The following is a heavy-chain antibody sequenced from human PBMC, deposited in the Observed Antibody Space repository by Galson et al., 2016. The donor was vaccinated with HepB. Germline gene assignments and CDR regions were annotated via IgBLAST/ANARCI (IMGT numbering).Heavy chain of an antibody. CDR1: GGSISSDYY. Sequence: SETLSLTCIVSGGSISSDYYWGWIRQPPGMGLEWIGEINQSGRTNYNPSLESRVSMSVDPSKNQFSLELNSMTAADTAVYYCARRPNKGHGAFDFWGQGTTVAVSS. CDR3: ARRPNKGHGAFDF. CDR2: INQSGRT. V-gene: IGHV4-34*01. J-gene: IGHJ3*01. D-gene: IGHD2/OR15-2a*01.